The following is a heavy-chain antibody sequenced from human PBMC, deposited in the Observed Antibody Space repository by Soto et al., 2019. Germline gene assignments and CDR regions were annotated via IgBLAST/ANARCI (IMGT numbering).Heavy chain of an antibody. Sequence: ASVKVSCKASGYTFTSYGISWVRQAPGQGLEWMGWISAYNGNTNYAQKLQGRVTMTTDTSTSTAYVELRSLRSSDTAVYYCARYPRRPQQLLRDDFGDCGQGTLFTVCS. CDR2: ISAYNGNT. J-gene: IGHJ4*02. CDR3: ARYPRRPQQLLRDDFGD. CDR1: GYTFTSYG. V-gene: IGHV1-18*01. D-gene: IGHD6-13*01.